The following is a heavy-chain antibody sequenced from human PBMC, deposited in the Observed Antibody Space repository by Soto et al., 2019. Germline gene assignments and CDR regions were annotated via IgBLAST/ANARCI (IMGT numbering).Heavy chain of an antibody. CDR3: ARDLDGLHDDTSGPFPRPG. Sequence: SETLSLTCTVSGGSISSDDYYWSWIRQAPGRGLEWIGYIHSSGSIYYNPSLKSRATMSVDTAGNQFSLKVSSVTVADTAVYYCARDLDGLHDDTSGPFPRPGWGQGTLVTVSS. D-gene: IGHD3-22*01. CDR2: IHSSGSI. V-gene: IGHV4-30-4*01. CDR1: GGSISSDDYY. J-gene: IGHJ1*01.